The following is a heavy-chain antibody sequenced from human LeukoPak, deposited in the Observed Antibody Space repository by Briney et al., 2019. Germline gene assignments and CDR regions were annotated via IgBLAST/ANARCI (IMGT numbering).Heavy chain of an antibody. CDR3: AKDPTYIAVAGLIDY. Sequence: GGSLRLSCVASGFTFSAYGMSWLRQAPGKGLEWVSAIGGSGATTYYADSVKGRFTISRDNSKNTLYLQMNSLRAEDTAVYYCAKDPTYIAVAGLIDYWGQGTLVTVSS. D-gene: IGHD6-19*01. J-gene: IGHJ4*02. CDR1: GFTFSAYG. CDR2: IGGSGATT. V-gene: IGHV3-23*01.